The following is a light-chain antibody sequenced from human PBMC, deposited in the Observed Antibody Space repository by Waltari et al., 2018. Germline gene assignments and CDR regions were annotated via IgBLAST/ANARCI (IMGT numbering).Light chain of an antibody. V-gene: IGLV2-23*01. CDR2: ETT. Sequence: QSALPQPASVSGSPGQSSTISCTGTSSDVGHYNLFTWYQQHPGQAPKLIIYETTKRPSGVSNRFSGSKSGNTASLAVSGLQTEDEAEYYCCSYGGYNTPWVFGGGTKLTVL. J-gene: IGLJ3*02. CDR3: CSYGGYNTPWV. CDR1: SSDVGHYNL.